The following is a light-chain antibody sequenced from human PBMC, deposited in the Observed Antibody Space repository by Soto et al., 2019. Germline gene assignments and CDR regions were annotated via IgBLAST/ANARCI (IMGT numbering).Light chain of an antibody. CDR3: QQTNTFPPT. CDR2: GAS. J-gene: IGKJ4*01. CDR1: QGINIW. V-gene: IGKV1-12*01. Sequence: DIHITRSPSSVCASVGDRVTITCRASQGINIWLAWYQQKPGKAPKLLIYGASTLQSGVPSTFSGSGSGTDFTLTISSLQPEDFATYFCQQTNTFPPTFGGGTKVDIK.